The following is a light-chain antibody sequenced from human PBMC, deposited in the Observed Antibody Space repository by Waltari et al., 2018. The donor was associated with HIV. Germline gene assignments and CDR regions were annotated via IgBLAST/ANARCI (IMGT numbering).Light chain of an antibody. CDR1: QSISTW. CDR3: QQYNSHLYT. J-gene: IGKJ2*01. CDR2: GAS. Sequence: DIQMTQSPSTLSASVGDRVNITCRASQSISTWLAWYQQKPGKSPNLLIFGASSLQSGVPSRCSGSGSGTEFTLTISSLQPDDFATYYCQQYNSHLYTFGQGTKLESK. V-gene: IGKV1-5*03.